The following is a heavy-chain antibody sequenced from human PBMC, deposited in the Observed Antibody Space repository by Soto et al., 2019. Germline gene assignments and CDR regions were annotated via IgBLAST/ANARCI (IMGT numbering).Heavy chain of an antibody. CDR2: INPSGGST. D-gene: IGHD6-25*01. CDR3: ARLGQNRRPGS. V-gene: IGHV1-46*03. CDR1: GYTFTSYY. Sequence: QVQLVQSGAEVKKPGASVKVSCKASGYTFTSYYMHWVRQAPGQGLEWMGIINPSGGSTSYAQKFQGRVTMTRDTATSTVYMELSSLRSEDTAVYYCARLGQNRRPGSWGQGTLVTVSS. J-gene: IGHJ5*02.